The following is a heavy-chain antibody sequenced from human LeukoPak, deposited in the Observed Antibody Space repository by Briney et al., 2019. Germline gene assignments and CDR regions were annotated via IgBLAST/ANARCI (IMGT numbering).Heavy chain of an antibody. CDR1: GFTFDDYT. CDR3: AKGKDTGSYLSHVDY. Sequence: GGPLRLSCAASGFTFDDYTMHWVRQAPGKGLEWVSLITWDGGSTYYADSVKGRFTISRDNSKNSLYLQMNSLRTEDTALYYCAKGKDTGSYLSHVDYWGQGTLVTVSS. J-gene: IGHJ4*02. V-gene: IGHV3-43*01. CDR2: ITWDGGST. D-gene: IGHD3-10*01.